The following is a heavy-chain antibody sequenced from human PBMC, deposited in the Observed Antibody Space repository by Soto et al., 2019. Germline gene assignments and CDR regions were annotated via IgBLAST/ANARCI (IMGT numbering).Heavy chain of an antibody. CDR1: GYTFTSYD. V-gene: IGHV1-8*01. CDR3: ATLTTVTTYVSY. D-gene: IGHD4-17*01. CDR2: MTPNSGIT. J-gene: IGHJ4*02. Sequence: GASVKVSCKASGYTFTSYDINWMRQATGQGLEWLGWMTPNSGITGYAQKFQGRVTMTRDTSTSTAYLELSSLTYEDTAVYYCATLTTVTTYVSYWGQGTLVTVSS.